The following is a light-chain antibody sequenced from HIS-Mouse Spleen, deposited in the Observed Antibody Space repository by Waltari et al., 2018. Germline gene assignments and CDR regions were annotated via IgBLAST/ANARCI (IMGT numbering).Light chain of an antibody. Sequence: SYDLTQPPSVSVSLGQMARITCSGEALPKKYAYWYQQKPGQFPVLVIYKDSERPSGIPERFSGSSSGTIVTLTISGVQAEDEADYYCLSADSSGTFPFGGGTKLTVL. J-gene: IGLJ3*02. CDR3: LSADSSGTFP. CDR2: KDS. V-gene: IGLV3-16*01. CDR1: ALPKKY.